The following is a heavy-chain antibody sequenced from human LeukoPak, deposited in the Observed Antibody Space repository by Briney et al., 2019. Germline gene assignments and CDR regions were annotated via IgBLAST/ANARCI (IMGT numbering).Heavy chain of an antibody. J-gene: IGHJ4*02. CDR3: ARIPGVSGWPFDY. Sequence: SETLSLTCTASDGSINSDFWTWIRQPPGKGLEWIGYIRYSGRTSYNPSLKSRVTISIDTSKNLFSLKLRSVTTADTAIYYRARIPGVSGWPFDYWGQGTLVTVSS. CDR2: IRYSGRT. CDR1: DGSINSDF. V-gene: IGHV4-59*01. D-gene: IGHD6-19*01.